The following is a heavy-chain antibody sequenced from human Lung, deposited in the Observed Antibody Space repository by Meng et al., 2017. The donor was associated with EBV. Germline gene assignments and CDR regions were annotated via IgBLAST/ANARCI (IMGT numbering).Heavy chain of an antibody. J-gene: IGHJ5*02. CDR1: CGSISRTSHY. CDR3: AREVPMIVMNWLDP. V-gene: IGHV4-39*07. CDR2: IHYSGRT. Sequence: QRHGWGPGPGLWKLAGTRSLPSICSCGSISRTSHYWAWIRQSPGKGLQWIGSIHYSGRTSYNPSLKSRVTISVDTSKNQFSLKLSSVVAADTAVYYCAREVPMIVMNWLDPWGQGTLVTVSS. D-gene: IGHD3-22*01.